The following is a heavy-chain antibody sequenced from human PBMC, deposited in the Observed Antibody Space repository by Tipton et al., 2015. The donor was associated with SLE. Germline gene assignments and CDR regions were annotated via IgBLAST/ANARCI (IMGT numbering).Heavy chain of an antibody. CDR2: IHPSGST. CDR3: ARGQDNSKIPH. Sequence: TLSLTCTVYGGSLSGYYWSWIRQVPGKGLDWIGEIHPSGSTDYNPSLKSRVTMSVDTSENQFSLKLSSMTAADTAVYYCARGQDNSKIPHWGQGTLVTVSS. V-gene: IGHV4-34*01. J-gene: IGHJ1*01. CDR1: GGSLSGYY. D-gene: IGHD6-13*01.